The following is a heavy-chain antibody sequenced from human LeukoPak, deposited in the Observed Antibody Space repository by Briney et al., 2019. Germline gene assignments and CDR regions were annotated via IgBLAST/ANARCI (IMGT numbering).Heavy chain of an antibody. V-gene: IGHV3-66*01. CDR2: IYSGGDT. CDR3: ARSNCNSCYLGVWYYFDY. J-gene: IGHJ4*02. D-gene: IGHD1/OR15-1a*01. CDR1: GFTVSSNY. Sequence: GGSLRLSCAASGFTVSSNYMSWVRQAPGKGLEWVSVIYSGGDTYYTDSVKGRFTISRDNSKNTLYLQMNNLRAEDTAVYYCARSNCNSCYLGVWYYFDYWGQGTLVTVSS.